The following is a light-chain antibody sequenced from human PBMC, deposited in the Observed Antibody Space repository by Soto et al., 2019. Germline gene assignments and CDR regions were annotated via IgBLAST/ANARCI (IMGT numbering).Light chain of an antibody. J-gene: IGKJ5*01. Sequence: IVWTTSPACLCLSPGEPGNICCWVVQSATPYSAWSQQTPGQAARLLNYDASDRATGIPARFSRSRSGTDFTLTPSSPAPQEIAVYDWKQRSKLHASITYGQGTRLEI. CDR1: QSATPY. CDR2: DAS. CDR3: KQRSKLHASIT. V-gene: IGKV3-11*01.